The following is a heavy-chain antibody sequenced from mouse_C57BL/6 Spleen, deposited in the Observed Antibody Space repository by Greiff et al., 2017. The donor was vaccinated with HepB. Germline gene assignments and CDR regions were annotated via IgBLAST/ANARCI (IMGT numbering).Heavy chain of an antibody. CDR3: ARAITTVHAWYIDV. J-gene: IGHJ1*03. CDR1: GFSLSTFGMG. Sequence: QVTLKVSGPGILQPSQTLSLTCSFSGFSLSTFGMGVGWIRQPSGKGLEWLAHIWWDDDKYYNPALKSRLTISKGTSKNQVFLKIANVDTADTATYYCARAITTVHAWYIDVWGTRTTGTLSS. V-gene: IGHV8-8*01. D-gene: IGHD1-1*01. CDR2: IWWDDDK.